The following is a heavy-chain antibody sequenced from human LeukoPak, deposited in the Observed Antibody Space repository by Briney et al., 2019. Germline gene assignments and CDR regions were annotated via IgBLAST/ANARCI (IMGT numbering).Heavy chain of an antibody. Sequence: EASVKVSCKASGYTFTSYGISWVRQATGQGLEWMGWVSAYNGNTNYAQKLQGRVTMTTDTSTSTANMELRSLRSDDTAVYYCARVGAVAGHRWSDEYWGQGTLVTVSS. CDR2: VSAYNGNT. J-gene: IGHJ4*02. CDR3: ARVGAVAGHRWSDEY. CDR1: GYTFTSYG. V-gene: IGHV1-18*01. D-gene: IGHD6-19*01.